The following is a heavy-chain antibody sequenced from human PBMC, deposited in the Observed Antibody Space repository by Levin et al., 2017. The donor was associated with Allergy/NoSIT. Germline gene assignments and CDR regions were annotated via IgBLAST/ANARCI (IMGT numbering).Heavy chain of an antibody. CDR1: GYTFTGYY. CDR2: INPNSGGT. Sequence: GESLKISCKASGYTFTGYYMHWVRQAPGQGLEWMGWINPNSGGTNYAQKFQGRVTMTRDTSISTAYMELSRLRSDDTAVYYCAREGRYYGSVFAFDIWGQGTMVTVSS. CDR3: AREGRYYGSVFAFDI. V-gene: IGHV1-2*02. D-gene: IGHD3-10*01. J-gene: IGHJ3*02.